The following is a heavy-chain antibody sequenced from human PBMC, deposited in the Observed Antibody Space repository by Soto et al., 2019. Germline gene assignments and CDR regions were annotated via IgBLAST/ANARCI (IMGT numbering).Heavy chain of an antibody. J-gene: IGHJ4*02. CDR3: ARAPRGSGRGGYYFDY. D-gene: IGHD3-10*01. V-gene: IGHV4-34*01. CDR1: GGSFSGYY. CDR2: INHSGST. Sequence: QLQLQQWGAGLLKPSETLSLTCAVYGGSFSGYYWSWIRQPPGKGLEWIGEINHSGSTNYNPSLKSRVTISVDTSKNQFSLKLSSVTAADTAVYYCARAPRGSGRGGYYFDYWGQGTLVTVSS.